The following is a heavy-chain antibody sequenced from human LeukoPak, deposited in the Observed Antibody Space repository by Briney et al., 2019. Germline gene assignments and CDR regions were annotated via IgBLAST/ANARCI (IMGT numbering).Heavy chain of an antibody. D-gene: IGHD3-22*01. Sequence: GALRLSCAASGFSFSTYDMHWVRQVTGKGLEWVSGIGSAGDAFYPDSVKGRFTISRDNAKNTLYLQMNSLRAEDTAVYYCARDRGASRYYDSSGYTTWGQGTLVTVSS. CDR3: ARDRGASRYYDSSGYTT. J-gene: IGHJ5*02. CDR2: IGSAGDA. V-gene: IGHV3-13*01. CDR1: GFSFSTYD.